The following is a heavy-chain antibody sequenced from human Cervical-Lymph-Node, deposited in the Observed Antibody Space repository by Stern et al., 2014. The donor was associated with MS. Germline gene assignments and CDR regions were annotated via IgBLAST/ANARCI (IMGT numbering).Heavy chain of an antibody. CDR2: ISYDGS. J-gene: IGHJ6*02. CDR3: ASATRGLTPFYYYYGMDV. Sequence: VQLVESGGGVVQPGKSLILSCAASGFTFSSYAMHWVRQAPGKGLEWVAVISYDGSNYADSVKGRFTISRDNSKNTLYLQMNSLRVEDTGVYYCASATRGLTPFYYYYGMDVWGQGTTVTVSS. V-gene: IGHV3-30*04. D-gene: IGHD1-26*01. CDR1: GFTFSSYA.